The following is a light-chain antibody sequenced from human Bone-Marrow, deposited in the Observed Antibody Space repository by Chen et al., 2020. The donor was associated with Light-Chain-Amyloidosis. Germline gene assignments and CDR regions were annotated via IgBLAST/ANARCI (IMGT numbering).Light chain of an antibody. V-gene: IGLV2-14*02. CDR2: EDT. CDR3: SSYVSRDTVV. Sequence: QSALTQPASVSGSPGQAVTISCSNFGTFDPVSWYQRHPDKAPKVIIYEDTKRPSGISYRVSASQSDETATLTISGHQYEDEADYDCSSYVSRDTVVFGGGTKPTVL. CDR1: NFGTFDP. J-gene: IGLJ3*02.